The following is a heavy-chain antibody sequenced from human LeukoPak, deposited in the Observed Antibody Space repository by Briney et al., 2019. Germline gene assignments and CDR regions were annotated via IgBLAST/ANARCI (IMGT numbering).Heavy chain of an antibody. D-gene: IGHD1-26*01. Sequence: ASVKVSCKASGYTFTGYYMHWVRQAPGQGLEWMGRINPNSGGTNYAQKFQGRVTMTRDTSISTAYMELSRLRSDDTAVYYCARERVGATDGVEYWGQGTLVTVSS. V-gene: IGHV1-2*06. J-gene: IGHJ4*02. CDR1: GYTFTGYY. CDR3: ARERVGATDGVEY. CDR2: INPNSGGT.